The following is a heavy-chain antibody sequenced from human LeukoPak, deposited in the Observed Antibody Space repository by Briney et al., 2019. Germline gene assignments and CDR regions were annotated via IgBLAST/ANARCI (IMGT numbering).Heavy chain of an antibody. V-gene: IGHV3-48*04. CDR2: ISSSGTTI. J-gene: IGHJ4*02. CDR3: ARDYRSTFDY. D-gene: IGHD4-11*01. Sequence: GGSLRLSCAASGLTFSSHWMHWVRQAPGKGLEWVSYISSSGTTIYYADSVKGRFTISRDNAKNSLYLQMNSLRAEDTAVYYCARDYRSTFDYWGQGTLVTVSS. CDR1: GLTFSSHW.